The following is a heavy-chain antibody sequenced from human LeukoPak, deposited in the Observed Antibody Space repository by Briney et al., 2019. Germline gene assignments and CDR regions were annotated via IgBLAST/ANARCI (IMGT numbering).Heavy chain of an antibody. D-gene: IGHD1-26*01. CDR3: ARGGSGSYFPFLPIDY. Sequence: PSETLSLTCAVYGGSFSGYYWSWIRQPPGKGLEWIGEINHSGSTNYNPSLKSRVTISVDTSKNQFSLKLSSVTAADTAVYYCARGGSGSYFPFLPIDYWGQGTLVTVSS. CDR2: INHSGST. J-gene: IGHJ4*02. CDR1: GGSFSGYY. V-gene: IGHV4-34*01.